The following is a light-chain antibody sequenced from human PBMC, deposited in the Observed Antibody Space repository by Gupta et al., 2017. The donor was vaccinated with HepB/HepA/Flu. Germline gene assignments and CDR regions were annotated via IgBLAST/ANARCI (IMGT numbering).Light chain of an antibody. CDR2: DND. CDR1: TSNIGVNT. CDR3: AAWHDSVDAPV. V-gene: IGLV1-44*01. Sequence: QSVLTQPPSASGTPGQRVTISCSGSTSNIGVNTVNWYQHVPGPAPKLLMYDNDQRPSGVPDRFSASKSGTSASLAISGLQSGDEADYYCAAWHDSVDAPVFGGGTKRTVL. J-gene: IGLJ2*01.